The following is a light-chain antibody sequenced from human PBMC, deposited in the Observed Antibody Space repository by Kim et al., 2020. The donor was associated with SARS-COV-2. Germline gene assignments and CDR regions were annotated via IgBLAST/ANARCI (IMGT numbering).Light chain of an antibody. CDR2: GAS. Sequence: VTTQSPATLSVSPGERATLSCRASQSVLNNSAWYQQKPGQAPRLLIYGASTRATGIPARFSGSASGTEFTLTISSLQSEDFAVYYCQHYDNRPPWTFGQGTKVDIK. V-gene: IGKV3-15*01. CDR3: QHYDNRPPWT. CDR1: QSVLNN. J-gene: IGKJ1*01.